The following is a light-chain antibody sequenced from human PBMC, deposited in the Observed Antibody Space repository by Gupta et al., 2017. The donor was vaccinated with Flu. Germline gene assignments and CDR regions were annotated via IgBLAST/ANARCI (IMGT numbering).Light chain of an antibody. Sequence: ESVLTQSPATLSLSPGERATLSCRASQSVSPSLAWYQQKPGQAPRLLIYDASNRPAGIPARFSGSGSGTDFTLTISSVEPEDFAVYYCQQRTSWPMYTFGQGTRLEMK. J-gene: IGKJ2*01. CDR1: QSVSPS. CDR2: DAS. V-gene: IGKV3-11*01. CDR3: QQRTSWPMYT.